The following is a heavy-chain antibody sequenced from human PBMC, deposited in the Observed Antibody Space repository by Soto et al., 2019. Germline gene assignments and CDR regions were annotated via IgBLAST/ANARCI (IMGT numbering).Heavy chain of an antibody. J-gene: IGHJ5*02. CDR1: GVSISSHH. Sequence: ETLSLTCTVSGVSISSHHWSWIRQPPGKGLEWVAYIFNTGSISYNPSLKSRVTISVDTSKSQFSLKLTSVSAADTAVYYCVRQLGYGWFDPWGQGTQVTVSS. CDR3: VRQLGYGWFDP. CDR2: IFNTGSI. D-gene: IGHD3-16*01. V-gene: IGHV4-59*08.